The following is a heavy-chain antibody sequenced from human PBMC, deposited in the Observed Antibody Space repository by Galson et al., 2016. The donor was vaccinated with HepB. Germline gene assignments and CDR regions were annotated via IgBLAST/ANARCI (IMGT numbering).Heavy chain of an antibody. CDR2: ISNDGTNE. J-gene: IGHJ4*02. CDR3: AKDRSSGNYYDPVLFDS. V-gene: IGHV3-30*18. Sequence: SLRLSCAASGFTFSSHGMHWARQAPGKGLEWVALISNDGTNEYYEDSVRGRFTISRDNSKNTLYLQMNSLRGEDTAVYFCAKDRSSGNYYDPVLFDSWGQGTLVTVSS. CDR1: GFTFSSHG. D-gene: IGHD1-26*01.